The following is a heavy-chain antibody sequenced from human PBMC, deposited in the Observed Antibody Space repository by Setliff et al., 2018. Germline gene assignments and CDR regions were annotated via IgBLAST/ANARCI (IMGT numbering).Heavy chain of an antibody. CDR1: GYSISSGYY. CDR2: IYHSGST. J-gene: IGHJ5*02. CDR3: ARTNYYDSSTYFNWFDP. D-gene: IGHD3-22*01. Sequence: SGTLSLTCAVSGYSISSGYYWGWIRQPPGKGLEWIGSIYHSGSTYYNPSLKSRVTMSVDTSKNQFSLKLSSVTAADTAVYYCARTNYYDSSTYFNWFDPWGQGTLVTVSS. V-gene: IGHV4-38-2*01.